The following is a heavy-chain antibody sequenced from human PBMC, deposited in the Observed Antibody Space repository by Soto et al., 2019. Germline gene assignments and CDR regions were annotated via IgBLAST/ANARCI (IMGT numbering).Heavy chain of an antibody. CDR2: IHDSGRS. Sequence: SETLSLTCTVSSDSISNYYWTWIRQPPGKGLEWIGYIHDSGRSNYNPSLKSRVKISVDTSKKQFSLKLNSVTTADTAVYYCARVGGTRGWYWGQGALVTVS. V-gene: IGHV4-59*01. D-gene: IGHD2-15*01. CDR3: ARVGGTRGWY. J-gene: IGHJ4*02. CDR1: SDSISNYY.